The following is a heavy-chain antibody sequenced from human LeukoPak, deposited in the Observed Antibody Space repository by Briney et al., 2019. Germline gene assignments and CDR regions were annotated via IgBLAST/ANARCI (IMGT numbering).Heavy chain of an antibody. CDR3: ARMYGVVAATTFDY. CDR2: IYYSGST. Sequence: SETLSLTCTVSGGSISSYYWSWIRQPPGKGLEWIGYIYYSGSTNYNPSLKSRVTISVDTSKNQFSLKLSSVTAADTAVYYCARMYGVVAATTFDYWGQGTLVTVSS. J-gene: IGHJ4*02. CDR1: GGSISSYY. D-gene: IGHD2-15*01. V-gene: IGHV4-59*08.